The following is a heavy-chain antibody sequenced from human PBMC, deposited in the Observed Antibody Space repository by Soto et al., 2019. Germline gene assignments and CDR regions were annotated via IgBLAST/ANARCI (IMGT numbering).Heavy chain of an antibody. V-gene: IGHV4-4*02. CDR3: SPRAAGGVY. Sequence: QVQLQESGPGLVKPSGTLSPTCAVSGVSISSHDWWTWVRQPPGEGLEWIGESHQSGNTNYNSTRESRVTRSRYESKNLSSLNLNSVPAGDTAVKYGSPRAAGGVYWGQGTLVTVSS. CDR2: SHQSGNT. D-gene: IGHD3-10*01. CDR1: GVSISSHDW. J-gene: IGHJ4*02.